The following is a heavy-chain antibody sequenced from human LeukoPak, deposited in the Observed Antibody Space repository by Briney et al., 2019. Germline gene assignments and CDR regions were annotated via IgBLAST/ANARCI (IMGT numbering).Heavy chain of an antibody. Sequence: SETLSLTCTVSGGSISSHYWSWIRQPPGKGLEWIGYIYYSGSTNYNPSLKSRVTISVDTSKNQFSLKLSSVTAADTAVYCCVRAADTAMDRDYYYYYYMDVWGKGTTVTVSS. CDR3: VRAADTAMDRDYYYYYYMDV. D-gene: IGHD5-18*01. CDR2: IYYSGST. J-gene: IGHJ6*03. CDR1: GGSISSHY. V-gene: IGHV4-59*11.